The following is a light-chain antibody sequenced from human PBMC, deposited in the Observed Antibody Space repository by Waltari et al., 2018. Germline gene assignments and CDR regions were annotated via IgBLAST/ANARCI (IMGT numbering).Light chain of an antibody. CDR2: GAS. Sequence: EIALTQSPGTLSLSPGDRATLSCRASQSVSRTLAWYQQKPGQAPSLLIYGASIRATGIPDRFSGSGSGTDFSLTISRLEPEDFAVYYCQHYVTLPVTFGQGTKVEIK. V-gene: IGKV3-20*01. CDR1: QSVSRT. J-gene: IGKJ1*01. CDR3: QHYVTLPVT.